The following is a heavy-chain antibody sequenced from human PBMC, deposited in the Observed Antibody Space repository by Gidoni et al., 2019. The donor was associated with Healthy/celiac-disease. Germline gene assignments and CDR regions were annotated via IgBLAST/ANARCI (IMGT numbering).Heavy chain of an antibody. CDR2: IKQDGSEK. D-gene: IGHD1-26*01. J-gene: IGHJ3*02. V-gene: IGHV3-7*03. CDR1: GFPFSSYW. Sequence: EVQLVESGGGLVQPGGSLGLSCAACGFPFSSYWMSWVRQAPGKGLEWVANIKQDGSEKYYVDSVKGRFTISRDNAKNSLYLQMNSLRAEDTAVYYCARGEQWELLPVDAFDIWGQGTMVTVSS. CDR3: ARGEQWELLPVDAFDI.